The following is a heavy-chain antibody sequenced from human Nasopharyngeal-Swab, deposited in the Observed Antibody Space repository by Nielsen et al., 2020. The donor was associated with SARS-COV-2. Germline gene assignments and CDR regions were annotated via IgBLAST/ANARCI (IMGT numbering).Heavy chain of an antibody. Sequence: GSLKISCAASGFTFSSYGMHWVRQAPGKGLEWVAVISYDGSNKYYADSVKGRFTISRDNAKNSLYLQMNSLRAEDTAVYYCARMVYPYTGIDYWGQGTLVTVSS. CDR2: ISYDGSNK. V-gene: IGHV3-30*03. D-gene: IGHD2-8*01. CDR3: ARMVYPYTGIDY. CDR1: GFTFSSYG. J-gene: IGHJ4*02.